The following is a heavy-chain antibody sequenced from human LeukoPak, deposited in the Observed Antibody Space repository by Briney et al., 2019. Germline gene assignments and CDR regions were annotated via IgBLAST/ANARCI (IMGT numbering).Heavy chain of an antibody. D-gene: IGHD6-6*01. J-gene: IGHJ4*02. CDR1: GFTFSSYW. CDR2: INSDGSTT. V-gene: IGHV3-74*01. CDR3: ASSKVAASDN. Sequence: GGSLRLSCAASGFTFSSYWMHWVRQAPGKGLLWVSRINSDGSTTNYADSVKGRFTISRDNAKNTLYLQMNSLRVEDTAVYYCASSKVAASDNWGQGALVTVSS.